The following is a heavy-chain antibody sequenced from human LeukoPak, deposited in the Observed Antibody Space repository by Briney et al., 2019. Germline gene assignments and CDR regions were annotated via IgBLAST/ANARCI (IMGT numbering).Heavy chain of an antibody. J-gene: IGHJ4*02. V-gene: IGHV3-23*01. CDR3: AKDQKSIAATGYDY. CDR2: ISGSGGST. D-gene: IGHD6-13*01. Sequence: GGSLRLSCAPSGFTFANYAMSWVRQGPGKGLEWVSTISGSGGSTYYADSVKGRFTISRDNSKNTLFLQMNSLRADDTAVYFCAKDQKSIAATGYDYWGQGTLVTVSS. CDR1: GFTFANYA.